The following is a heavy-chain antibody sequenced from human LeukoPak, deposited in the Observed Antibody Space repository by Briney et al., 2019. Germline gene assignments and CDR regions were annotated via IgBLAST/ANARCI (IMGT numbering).Heavy chain of an antibody. V-gene: IGHV4-34*01. CDR3: AAGSGSYSRFHY. J-gene: IGHJ4*02. CDR2: INHSGST. D-gene: IGHD3-10*01. CDR1: GGSFSGYY. Sequence: SETLSLTCAVYGGSFSGYYWSWIRQPPGKGLEWIGEINHSGSTNYNPSLKSRVTISVDTSKNQFSLRLSSVTAADTAVYYCAAGSGSYSRFHYWGQGTLVTVSS.